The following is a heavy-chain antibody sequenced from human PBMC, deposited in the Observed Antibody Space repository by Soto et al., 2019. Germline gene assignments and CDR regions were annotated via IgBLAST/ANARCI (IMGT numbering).Heavy chain of an antibody. V-gene: IGHV2-5*02. J-gene: IGHJ4*02. Sequence: QITLKESGPTLVKPTQTLTLTCTFSGFSLSTSGVGVGWIRQPPGKALEWLSIIYWDDDKRYNPSLKSRLTTTQDTSKHQVVLTMTNMDPVDTATYYCALQTKSSSWCGLDYWGQGTLVTVSS. CDR2: IYWDDDK. CDR3: ALQTKSSSWCGLDY. D-gene: IGHD6-13*01. CDR1: GFSLSTSGVG.